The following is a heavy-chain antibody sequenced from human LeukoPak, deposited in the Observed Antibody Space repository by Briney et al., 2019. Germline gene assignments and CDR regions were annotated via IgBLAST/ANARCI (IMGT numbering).Heavy chain of an antibody. CDR2: ISGSGGST. Sequence: PGGSLRLSCAASGFAFSSYAMSWVRQAPGKGVEWVSAISGSGGSTYYADSVKGRFTISRDNSKNTLYLQMNSLRAEDTAVYYCAKGYSGSYSYYFDYWGQGTLVTVSS. CDR3: AKGYSGSYSYYFDY. D-gene: IGHD1-26*01. V-gene: IGHV3-23*01. J-gene: IGHJ4*02. CDR1: GFAFSSYA.